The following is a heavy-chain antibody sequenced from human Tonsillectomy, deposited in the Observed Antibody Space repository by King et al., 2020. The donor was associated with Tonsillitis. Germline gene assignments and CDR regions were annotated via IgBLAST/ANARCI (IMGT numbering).Heavy chain of an antibody. CDR3: AKDPSMTPPFDH. V-gene: IGHV3-30*18. CDR1: GFTFSDYG. Sequence: VQLVESGGGVVRPGGSLRLSCAASGFTFSDYGVHWVRQAPGKGLEWVAFISYVGGTRHYADSVKGRFTISRDNSKNTLFLQMNSLRVDDTAVYYCAKDPSMTPPFDHWGQGTLVTVSA. J-gene: IGHJ4*02. CDR2: ISYVGGTR.